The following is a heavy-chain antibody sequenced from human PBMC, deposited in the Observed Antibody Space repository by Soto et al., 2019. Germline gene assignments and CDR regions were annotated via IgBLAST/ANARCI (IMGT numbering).Heavy chain of an antibody. D-gene: IGHD5-18*01. CDR3: ARGYGRNFDF. J-gene: IGHJ4*02. V-gene: IGHV4-31*03. Sequence: SETLSLTCTVSGGSISSGGYYWSWIRQHPGKGLEWIGYIYYSGSTYYKPSLKSRVTISVDTSKNQFSLKLSSVTAADTAVYYSARGYGRNFDFWGQGTLVTVSS. CDR2: IYYSGST. CDR1: GGSISSGGYY.